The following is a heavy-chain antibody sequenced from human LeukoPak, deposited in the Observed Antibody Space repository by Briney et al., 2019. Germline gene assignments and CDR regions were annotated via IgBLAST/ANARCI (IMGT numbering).Heavy chain of an antibody. V-gene: IGHV3-74*01. Sequence: GGSLRLSCAASGFTFSSYWMHWVRQAPGKGLVWVSRLNTDGSITNYADSVKGRFTISRDDAKSTLYLQMNSLRTEDTAVYYCARAGSYRFDYWGQGTLVTVSS. CDR1: GFTFSSYW. J-gene: IGHJ4*02. D-gene: IGHD1-26*01. CDR2: LNTDGSIT. CDR3: ARAGSYRFDY.